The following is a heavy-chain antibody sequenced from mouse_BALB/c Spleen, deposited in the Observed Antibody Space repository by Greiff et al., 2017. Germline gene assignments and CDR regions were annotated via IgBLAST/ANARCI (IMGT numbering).Heavy chain of an antibody. D-gene: IGHD2-2*01. V-gene: IGHV5-6-3*01. J-gene: IGHJ1*01. CDR1: GFTFSSYG. CDR2: INSNGGST. CDR3: ARDHGYYWYFDV. Sequence: EVKLMESGGGLVQPGGSLKLSCAASGFTFSSYGMSWVRQTPDKRLALVATINSNGGSTYYPDSLKGRFTISRDNAKNTLYLQMSSLKSEDTAMYYCARDHGYYWYFDVWGAGTTVTVSS.